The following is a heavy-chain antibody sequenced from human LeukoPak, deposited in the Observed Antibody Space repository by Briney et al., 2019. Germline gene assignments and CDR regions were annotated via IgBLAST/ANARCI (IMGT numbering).Heavy chain of an antibody. Sequence: PSETLSLTCAVYGGPFSGYYWSWIRQPPGKGLEWIGEINHSGSTNYNPSLKSRVTILVDTSKNQFSLKLSSVTAADTAVYYCARQGRWLQHHFDYWGQGTLVTVSS. CDR2: INHSGST. CDR1: GGPFSGYY. CDR3: ARQGRWLQHHFDY. D-gene: IGHD5-12*01. J-gene: IGHJ4*02. V-gene: IGHV4-34*01.